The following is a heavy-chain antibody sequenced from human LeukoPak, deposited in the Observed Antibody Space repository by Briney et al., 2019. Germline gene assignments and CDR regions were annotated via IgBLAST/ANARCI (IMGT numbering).Heavy chain of an antibody. CDR1: GYTFTSYG. CDR3: TRVMSEQWLTNWFDP. Sequence: ASVKVSCKASGYTFTSYGISRVRQAPGQGLEWMGWISAYNGNTNYAQKLQGRVTMTTDTSTSTAYMELRSLRSDDTAVYYCTRVMSEQWLTNWFDPWGQGTLVTVSS. CDR2: ISAYNGNT. V-gene: IGHV1-18*01. D-gene: IGHD6-19*01. J-gene: IGHJ5*02.